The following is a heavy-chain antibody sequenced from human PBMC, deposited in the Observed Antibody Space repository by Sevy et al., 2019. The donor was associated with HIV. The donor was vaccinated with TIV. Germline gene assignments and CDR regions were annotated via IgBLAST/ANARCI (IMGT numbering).Heavy chain of an antibody. Sequence: GGSLRLSCAASRFTFSSYGMHWVRQAPDKGLEWVAVIWFDGSDKYYADSVKGRFTISRDNSQNTVYLQMNSLRVEDTAIYYCARGRPGYSTSWYVYWGHGTLVTVSS. J-gene: IGHJ5*01. CDR1: RFTFSSYG. CDR2: IWFDGSDK. V-gene: IGHV3-33*01. CDR3: ARGRPGYSTSWYVY. D-gene: IGHD2-2*01.